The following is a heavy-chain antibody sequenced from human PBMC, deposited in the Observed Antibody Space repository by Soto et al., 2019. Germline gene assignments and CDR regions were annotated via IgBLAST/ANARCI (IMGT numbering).Heavy chain of an antibody. V-gene: IGHV3-30-3*01. J-gene: IGHJ6*02. CDR3: ARDSATVADYYYTMDV. CDR2: ISYDGSNK. D-gene: IGHD4-17*01. Sequence: QVQLVESGGGVVQPGRSLRLSCAASGFTFSSYPMHWVRQAPGKGLEWVAVISYDGSNKYYVDSVKGRFTISRDNSKNTLYLQMNSLIPEDTTVYYWARDSATVADYYYTMDVWGQGTTVTVSS. CDR1: GFTFSSYP.